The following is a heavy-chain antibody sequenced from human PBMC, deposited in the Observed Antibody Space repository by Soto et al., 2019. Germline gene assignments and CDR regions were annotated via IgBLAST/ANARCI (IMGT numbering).Heavy chain of an antibody. Sequence: SVKGACKASGGTFSSYAISWVRQAPGKGLEWMGGIIPISGTANSAQKFQGRVTITADESQSTAYMELRGLRSEDTAVESSARNVQQRYFGPYYGPKGWGQGSTGT. J-gene: IGHJ6*02. CDR1: GGTFSSYA. CDR3: ARNVQQRYFGPYYGPKG. V-gene: IGHV1-69*13. CDR2: IIPISGTA. D-gene: IGHD6-13*01.